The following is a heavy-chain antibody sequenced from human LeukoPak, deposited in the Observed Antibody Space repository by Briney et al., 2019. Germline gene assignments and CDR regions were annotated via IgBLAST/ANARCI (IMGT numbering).Heavy chain of an antibody. CDR1: GYTFTGYY. Sequence: ASVKVSCKASGYTFTGYYIHWVRQAPGQGLEWMGIINPSGGSTSYAQKFQGRVTMTRDMSTSTVYMELSSLRSEDTAVYYCARDSERWLQPRFDYWGQGTLVTVSS. CDR2: INPSGGST. V-gene: IGHV1-46*01. D-gene: IGHD5-24*01. CDR3: ARDSERWLQPRFDY. J-gene: IGHJ4*02.